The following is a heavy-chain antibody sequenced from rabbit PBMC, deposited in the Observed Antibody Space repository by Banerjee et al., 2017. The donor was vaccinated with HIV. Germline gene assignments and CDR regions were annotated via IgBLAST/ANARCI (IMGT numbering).Heavy chain of an antibody. D-gene: IGHD8-1*01. CDR3: ARNADYSYYTGYFKL. V-gene: IGHV1S40*01. CDR1: GIDFSSYG. CDR2: INVDSTGST. Sequence: QSLEESGGGLVKPEGSLTLTCTASGIDFSSYGVSWVRQAPGKGLEWIASINVDSTGSTYYASWAKGRFTISKTSSTTVTPQMTSLTAADTATYFCARNADYSYYTGYFKLWGQGTLVTVS. J-gene: IGHJ4*01.